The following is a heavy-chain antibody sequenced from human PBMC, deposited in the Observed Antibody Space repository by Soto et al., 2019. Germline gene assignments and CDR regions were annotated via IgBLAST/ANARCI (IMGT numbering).Heavy chain of an antibody. CDR2: ISAYNGNT. Sequence: ASVKVSCKASGYTFTSYGISWVRQAPGQGLEWMGWISAYNGNTDYAQKFQARVTMTTDTSTSTAYMELRSLRSDDTAVYYCARDRARPTVTSFDYWGQGTLLTVSS. CDR3: ARDRARPTVTSFDY. V-gene: IGHV1-18*01. J-gene: IGHJ4*02. D-gene: IGHD4-17*01. CDR1: GYTFTSYG.